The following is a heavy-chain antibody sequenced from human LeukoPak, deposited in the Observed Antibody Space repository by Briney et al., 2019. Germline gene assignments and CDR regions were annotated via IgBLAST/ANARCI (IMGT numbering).Heavy chain of an antibody. J-gene: IGHJ4*02. V-gene: IGHV4-59*01. CDR1: GGSTSIYY. D-gene: IGHD2-21*02. Sequence: SETLSLTCTVTGGSTSIYYWSWIRQPPGKGLECIGYTSYSGSTDYSPSLKSRVTMSLDTSKNQFSLRLTSVTAADTAVYYCARTARVFDYWGPGILVTVSS. CDR3: ARTARVFDY. CDR2: TSYSGST.